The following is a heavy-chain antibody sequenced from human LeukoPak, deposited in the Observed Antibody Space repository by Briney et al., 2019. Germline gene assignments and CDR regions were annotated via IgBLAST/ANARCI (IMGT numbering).Heavy chain of an antibody. CDR1: GGSISGGSYY. CDR2: IYTSGST. Sequence: SETLSLTCTVSGGSISGGSYYWSWIRQPAGKGLEWIGRIYTSGSTNYNPSLKSRVTISVDTSKNQFSLKLSSVTAADTAVYYCAREEIVIVPAATNWFDPWGQGTLVTVSS. CDR3: AREEIVIVPAATNWFDP. D-gene: IGHD2-2*01. J-gene: IGHJ5*02. V-gene: IGHV4-61*02.